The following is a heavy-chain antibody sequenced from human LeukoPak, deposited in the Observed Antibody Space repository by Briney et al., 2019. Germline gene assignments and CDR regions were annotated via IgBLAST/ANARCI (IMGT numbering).Heavy chain of an antibody. J-gene: IGHJ6*04. D-gene: IGHD5-12*01. CDR3: ARGPRRGYSGYDSTPRYGMDV. CDR1: GGSISSGDYY. Sequence: SQTLSLTCTVSGGSISSGDYYWRWIRQPPGKGLEWIGEINHSGSTNYNPSLKSRVTISVDTSKNQFSLKLSSVTAADTAVYYCARGPRRGYSGYDSTPRYGMDVWGKGTTVTVSS. CDR2: INHSGST. V-gene: IGHV4-30-4*08.